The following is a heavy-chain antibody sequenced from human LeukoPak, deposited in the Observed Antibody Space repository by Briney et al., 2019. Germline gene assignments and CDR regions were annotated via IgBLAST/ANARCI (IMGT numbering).Heavy chain of an antibody. J-gene: IGHJ6*04. CDR2: ISYDGSNK. CDR1: GFTFSSYG. V-gene: IGHV3-30*18. Sequence: GRSLRLSCAASGFTFSSYGMHWVRQAPGKGLEWVAVISYDGSNKYYADSVKGRFTISRDNSKNTLYLRMNSLRAEDTAVYYCAKGDIVVVPAVKLRVGMDVWGKGTTVTVSS. CDR3: AKGDIVVVPAVKLRVGMDV. D-gene: IGHD2-2*01.